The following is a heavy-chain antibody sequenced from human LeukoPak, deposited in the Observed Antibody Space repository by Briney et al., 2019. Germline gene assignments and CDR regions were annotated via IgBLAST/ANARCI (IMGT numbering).Heavy chain of an antibody. CDR1: GFTFSSYA. V-gene: IGHV3-21*01. D-gene: IGHD6-6*01. J-gene: IGHJ5*02. CDR2: ISSSSRHI. CDR3: ASFSIASSSTWFDP. Sequence: TGGSLRLSCAASGFTFSSYAMNWVRQPPGKGLEWVSSISSSSRHIYYADSVKGRFTISIDNAKNSLYLQMNCLRAEDTAVYYCASFSIASSSTWFDPWGQGTLVTVSS.